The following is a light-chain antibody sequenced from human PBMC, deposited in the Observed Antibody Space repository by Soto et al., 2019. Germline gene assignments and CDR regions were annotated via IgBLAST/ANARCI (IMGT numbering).Light chain of an antibody. J-gene: IGLJ3*02. CDR3: AAWDDSLSGLV. Sequence: QSVLTHAPSASGTPGQRVTISCSGSSSNIGSNYVFWYQQLPGAAPKLLIYSNNKRPSGVPDRFSGSKSGTSASLAISGLRSEDEADYYCAAWDDSLSGLVFGGGTKVTVL. V-gene: IGLV1-47*02. CDR1: SSNIGSNY. CDR2: SNN.